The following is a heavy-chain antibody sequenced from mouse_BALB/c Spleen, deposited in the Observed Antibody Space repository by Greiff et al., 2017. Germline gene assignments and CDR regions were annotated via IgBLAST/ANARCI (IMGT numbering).Heavy chain of an antibody. CDR2: FNPSNGGT. J-gene: IGHJ3*01. CDR3: TIGDSYPFAY. CDR1: AYTFTSYW. Sequence: QVQLQQPGAELVKPGASVKLSCKPSAYTFTSYWLHGVKLRLGQGFEWIGEFNPSNGGTNYNEKFKRKATLTVDKSSSTAYMQLSSLTSEDSAVYYCTIGDSYPFAYWGQGTLVTVSA. D-gene: IGHD2-12*01. V-gene: IGHV1S16*01.